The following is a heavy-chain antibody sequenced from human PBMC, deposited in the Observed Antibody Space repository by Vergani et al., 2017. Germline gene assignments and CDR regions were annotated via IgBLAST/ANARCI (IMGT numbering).Heavy chain of an antibody. CDR3: AKDIRRNSPPFVNWFDP. J-gene: IGHJ5*02. CDR2: ISGSGGST. D-gene: IGHD1-14*01. Sequence: EVQLLESGGGLVQPGGSLRLSCAASGFTFSSYAMSWVRQAPGKGLEWVSAISGSGGSTNYADSVKGRFTISRDNSKNTLYLQMNSLRADDTAVYYCAKDIRRNSPPFVNWFDPWGQGTLVTVSS. CDR1: GFTFSSYA. V-gene: IGHV3-23*01.